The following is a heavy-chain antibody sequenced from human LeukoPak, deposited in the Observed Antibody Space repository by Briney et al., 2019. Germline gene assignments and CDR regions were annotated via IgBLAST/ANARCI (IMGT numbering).Heavy chain of an antibody. D-gene: IGHD3-22*01. J-gene: IGHJ4*02. CDR3: ARADSGGYYVAYWY. CDR1: GYTFTGYG. Sequence: ASVKVCCKASGYTFTGYGIIWVRQAPGQGLEWLGWISAYKGSTKYPQMFQGRGTVTTDTHTSTAYMELRSMRSDDTAVYYCARADSGGYYVAYWYWGQGTLVTVSS. V-gene: IGHV1-18*01. CDR2: ISAYKGST.